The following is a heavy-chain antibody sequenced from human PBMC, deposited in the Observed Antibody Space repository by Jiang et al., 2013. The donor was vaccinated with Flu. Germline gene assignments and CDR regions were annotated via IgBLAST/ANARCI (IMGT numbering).Heavy chain of an antibody. Sequence: TCTVSGDSISSYYWNWIRQPPREGTGVDWVFLFHGSTNYNPSLKSRVTISVDTSKNQFSLKLSSVTAADTAVYYCARAYLYYFDYWGQGTLVTVSS. CDR3: ARAYLYYFDY. V-gene: IGHV4-59*08. CDR1: GDSISSYY. CDR2: LFHGST. D-gene: IGHD2/OR15-2a*01. J-gene: IGHJ4*02.